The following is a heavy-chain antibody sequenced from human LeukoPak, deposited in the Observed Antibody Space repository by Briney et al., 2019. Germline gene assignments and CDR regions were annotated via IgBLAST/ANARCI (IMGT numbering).Heavy chain of an antibody. CDR2: IDPSDSYT. CDR3: GRGRGKDDY. CDR1: GYSFTSYW. V-gene: IGHV5-10-1*01. Sequence: GESLKIFCKGSGYSFTSYWVSWVRQMPGKGLEWMGRIDPSDSYTNYSPSFQGHVTISADKSISTAYLQWSSLKASDTAMYFCGRGRGKDDYWGQGTLVTVSS. D-gene: IGHD3-16*01. J-gene: IGHJ4*02.